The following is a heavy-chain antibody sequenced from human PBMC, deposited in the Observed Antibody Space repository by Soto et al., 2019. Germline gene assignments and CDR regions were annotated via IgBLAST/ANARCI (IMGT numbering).Heavy chain of an antibody. CDR2: ISYDGSNK. V-gene: IGHV3-30-3*01. Sequence: LRLSCAASGFTFSSYAMHWVRQAPGKGLEWVAVISYDGSNKYYADSVKGRFTTSRDNSKNTLYLQMNSLRAEDTAVYYCAVVGATPFDYWGQGTLVTSPQ. CDR3: AVVGATPFDY. CDR1: GFTFSSYA. D-gene: IGHD1-26*01. J-gene: IGHJ4*02.